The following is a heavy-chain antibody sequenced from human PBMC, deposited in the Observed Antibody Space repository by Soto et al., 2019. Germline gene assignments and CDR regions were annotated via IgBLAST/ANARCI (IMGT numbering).Heavy chain of an antibody. CDR3: ARVRRSRYYYYGMDV. CDR2: TRNKANSYTT. CDR1: GFTFSDHY. J-gene: IGHJ6*02. D-gene: IGHD4-17*01. V-gene: IGHV3-72*01. Sequence: PGGSLRLSCAASGFTFSDHYMDWVRQAPGKGLEWVGRTRNKANSYTTEYAASVKGRFTISRDDSKNSLYLQMNSLKTEDTAVYYCARVRRSRYYYYGMDVWGQGTTVTVSS.